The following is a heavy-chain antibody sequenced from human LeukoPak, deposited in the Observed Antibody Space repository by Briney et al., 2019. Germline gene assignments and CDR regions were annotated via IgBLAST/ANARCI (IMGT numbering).Heavy chain of an antibody. D-gene: IGHD2-2*01. CDR2: IYTSGST. CDR1: GDSISSGSYY. Sequence: SQTLSLTCTVSGDSISSGSYYWSWIRQPAGKGLEWIGRIYTSGSTNYNPSLKSRVTISVDTSKNQFSLKLSSVTAADTAVYYCARAAIVVVPASLNPYYYYMDVWGKGTTVTVSS. CDR3: ARAAIVVVPASLNPYYYYMDV. J-gene: IGHJ6*03. V-gene: IGHV4-61*02.